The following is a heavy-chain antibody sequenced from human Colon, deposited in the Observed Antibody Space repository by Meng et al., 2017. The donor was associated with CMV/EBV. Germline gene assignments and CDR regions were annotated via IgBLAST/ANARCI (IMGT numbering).Heavy chain of an antibody. V-gene: IGHV3-23*01. CDR3: ARAPTARYYFDH. D-gene: IGHD4-11*01. J-gene: IGHJ4*02. CDR1: GFSITDYA. CDR2: ISASGYYI. Sequence: CAASGFSITDYAVDWVRQAPGKGLEWVSVISASGYYIFYAESVKGRFTVGRDISKNTVYLQADSLRAEDTAVYFCARAPTARYYFDHWGQGGLVTVSS.